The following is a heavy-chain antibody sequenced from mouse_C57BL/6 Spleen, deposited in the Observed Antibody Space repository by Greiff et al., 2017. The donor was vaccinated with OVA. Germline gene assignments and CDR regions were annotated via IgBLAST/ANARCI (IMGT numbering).Heavy chain of an antibody. CDR1: GYAFSSSW. CDR2: IYPGDGDT. Sequence: VKVVESGPELVKPGASVKISCKASGYAFSSSWMNWVKQRPGKGLEWIGRIYPGDGDTNYNGKFKGKATMTADKSSSTAYMQLSSLTSEDSAVYFSAREAQASFAYWGQGTLVTVS. D-gene: IGHD3-2*02. V-gene: IGHV1-82*01. J-gene: IGHJ3*01. CDR3: AREAQASFAY.